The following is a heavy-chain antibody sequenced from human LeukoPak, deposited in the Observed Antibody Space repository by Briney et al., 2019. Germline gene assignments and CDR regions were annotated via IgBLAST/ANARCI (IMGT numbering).Heavy chain of an antibody. V-gene: IGHV4-39*01. J-gene: IGHJ6*03. D-gene: IGHD2-21*01. Sequence: SETLSLTCTVSGGSISSSSYYWGWIRQPPGKGLEWIGSIYYSGSTYYNPSLKSRVTISVDTSKNQFSLKLSSVTAADTAVYYCAGINYYYYYVDVWGKGTTVTISS. CDR1: GGSISSSSYY. CDR2: IYYSGST. CDR3: AGINYYYYYVDV.